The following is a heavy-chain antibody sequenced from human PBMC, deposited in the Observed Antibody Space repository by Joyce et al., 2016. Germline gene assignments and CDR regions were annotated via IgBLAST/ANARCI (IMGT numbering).Heavy chain of an antibody. J-gene: IGHJ3*02. CDR3: AREEYQLTEAFDI. D-gene: IGHD2-2*01. CDR2: IIPIHKRT. Sequence: QVQLVPSGAEMKKPGSSVKVSCRATGGALSRYRINWVRQAPGKGLEWMGRIIPIHKRTNSAQKFQGRVTFTADESTDTADMELSSLKSEDTAVYYCAREEYQLTEAFDIWGQGTLIIVSS. V-gene: IGHV1-69*08. CDR1: GGALSRYR.